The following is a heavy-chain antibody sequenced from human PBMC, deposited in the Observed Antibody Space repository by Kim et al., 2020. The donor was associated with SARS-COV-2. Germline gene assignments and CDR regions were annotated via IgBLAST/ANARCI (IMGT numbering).Heavy chain of an antibody. CDR1: GFTFSSYG. CDR2: ISYDGSNK. V-gene: IGHV3-30*18. CDR3: AKGKNGEGKYFDY. D-gene: IGHD3-10*01. Sequence: GGSLRLSCAASGFTFSSYGMHWVRQAPGKGLEWVAVISYDGSNKYYADSVKGRFTISRDNSKNTLYLQMNSLRAEDTAVYYCAKGKNGEGKYFDYWGQGTLVTVSS. J-gene: IGHJ4*02.